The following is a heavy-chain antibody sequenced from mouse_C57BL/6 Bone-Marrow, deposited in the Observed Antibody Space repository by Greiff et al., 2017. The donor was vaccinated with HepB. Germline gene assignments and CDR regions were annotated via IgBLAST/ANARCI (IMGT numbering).Heavy chain of an antibody. CDR1: GYAFSSYW. D-gene: IGHD4-1*01. J-gene: IGHJ3*01. Sequence: VQLQQSGAELVKPGASVKISCKASGYAFSSYWINWVKQRPGKGLEWIGQIYPGDGDTNYNGKFKGKATLTADKSSSTAYMQLNSLTSEDSAVYFCAREDWSFAYWGQGTLVTVSA. CDR3: AREDWSFAY. CDR2: IYPGDGDT. V-gene: IGHV1-80*01.